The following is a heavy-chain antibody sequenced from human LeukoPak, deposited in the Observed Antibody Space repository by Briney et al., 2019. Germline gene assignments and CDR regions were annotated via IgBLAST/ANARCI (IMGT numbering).Heavy chain of an antibody. D-gene: IGHD4-17*01. V-gene: IGHV5-51*01. J-gene: IGHJ5*02. CDR3: ARGRVPHDYGDYFWFDP. CDR2: IYPGDSNT. Sequence: GESLKISCKGSGYSFTSYWIAWVRQMPGKGLEWMGIIYPGDSNTRYSPSFQGQVTISADKSIGTAYLQWSSLKTSDTAMYYCARGRVPHDYGDYFWFDPWGQGTLVTVSS. CDR1: GYSFTSYW.